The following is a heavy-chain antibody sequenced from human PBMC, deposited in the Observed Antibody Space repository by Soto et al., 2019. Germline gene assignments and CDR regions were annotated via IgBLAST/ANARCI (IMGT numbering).Heavy chain of an antibody. V-gene: IGHV1-69*12. CDR3: ARDRHAYCGGDCYFSWFDP. CDR2: IIPIFGTA. J-gene: IGHJ5*02. Sequence: QVQLVQSGAEVKKPGSSVKVSCKASGGTFSSYAISWVRQAPGQGLEWMGGIIPIFGTANYAQKFQGRGTITADESPSTAYMELSSLRSEDTAVYYCARDRHAYCGGDCYFSWFDPWGQGTLVTVSS. CDR1: GGTFSSYA. D-gene: IGHD2-21*02.